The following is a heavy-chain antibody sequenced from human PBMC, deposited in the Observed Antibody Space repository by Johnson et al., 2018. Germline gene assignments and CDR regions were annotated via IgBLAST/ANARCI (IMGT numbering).Heavy chain of an antibody. J-gene: IGHJ6*03. D-gene: IGHD2-8*01. CDR2: LSDDGSNQ. CDR3: AKAGGYWTRCDCRNVHFYYYMDV. CDR1: GFTFSGFG. V-gene: IGHV3-30*18. Sequence: QVQLQESGGGVVQPGRSLRLSCVGSGFTFSGFGMHWVRQAPGKGLEWLAVLSDDGSNQFYAGSVKGRFTISRDNSKNTVFLQMNSLGPEDTALYFCAKAGGYWTRCDCRNVHFYYYMDVWGRGTTVTVTS.